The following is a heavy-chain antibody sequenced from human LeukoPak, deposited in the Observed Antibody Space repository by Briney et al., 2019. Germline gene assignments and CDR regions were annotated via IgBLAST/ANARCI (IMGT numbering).Heavy chain of an antibody. CDR3: ARDNRRSGKEENYFDY. CDR1: GYTFTGYY. D-gene: IGHD3-10*01. CDR2: INPNSGGT. V-gene: IGHV1-2*02. J-gene: IGHJ4*02. Sequence: GASVKVSCKASGYTFTGYYMHWVRQAPGQGLEWMGWINPNSGGTNYAQKFQGRVTMTRDTSISTAYMELSRLRSDDTAVYYCARDNRRSGKEENYFDYWGQGALVTVSS.